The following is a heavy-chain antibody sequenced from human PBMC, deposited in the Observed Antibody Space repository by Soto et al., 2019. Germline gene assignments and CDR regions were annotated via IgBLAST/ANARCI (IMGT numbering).Heavy chain of an antibody. CDR1: GFTFSSYS. CDR2: ISSSSSYI. D-gene: IGHD5-18*01. V-gene: IGHV3-21*01. Sequence: LRLSCAASGFTFSSYSMNWVRQAPGKGLEWVSSISSSSSYIYYADSVKGRFTISRDNAKNSLYLQMNSLRAEDTAVYYCAREGIQLWPIPFDYWGQGTLVTVSS. J-gene: IGHJ4*02. CDR3: AREGIQLWPIPFDY.